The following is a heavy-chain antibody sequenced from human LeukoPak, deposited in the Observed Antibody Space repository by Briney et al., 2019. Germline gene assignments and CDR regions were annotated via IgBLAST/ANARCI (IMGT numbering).Heavy chain of an antibody. CDR2: FDPEDGET. J-gene: IGHJ4*02. Sequence: ASVKVSRKVSGYTLTELSMHWVRQAPGKGLEWMGGFDPEDGETIYAQKFQGRVTMTEDTSTDTAYMELSSLRSEDTAVYYCATVYRRDYYDSSGYYYWGQGTLVTVSS. V-gene: IGHV1-24*01. CDR3: ATVYRRDYYDSSGYYY. CDR1: GYTLTELS. D-gene: IGHD3-22*01.